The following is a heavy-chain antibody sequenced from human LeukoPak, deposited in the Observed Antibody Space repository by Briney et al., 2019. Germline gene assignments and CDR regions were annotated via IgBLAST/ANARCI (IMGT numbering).Heavy chain of an antibody. J-gene: IGHJ5*02. CDR1: GDSVSSNSVA. D-gene: IGHD1-1*01. Sequence: SQTLSLTCAISGDSVSSNSVAWNWIRLSPSRGLEWLGRTYYRSKWYNDYAVSVKSRITINPDTSKNQFSLQLNSVTAADTAVYYCARRDWNDAWWFDPWGQGTLVTVSS. CDR2: TYYRSKWYN. CDR3: ARRDWNDAWWFDP. V-gene: IGHV6-1*01.